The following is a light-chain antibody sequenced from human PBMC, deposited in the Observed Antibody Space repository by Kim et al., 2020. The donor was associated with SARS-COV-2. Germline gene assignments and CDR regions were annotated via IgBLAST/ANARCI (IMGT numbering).Light chain of an antibody. CDR3: QQYDNLPIT. J-gene: IGKJ5*01. CDR1: QDISNY. V-gene: IGKV1-33*01. Sequence: DIQMTQSPSSLSASVGDRVTITCQASQDISNYLNWYQQKPGKAPKLLIYGASNLETGVPSRFSGSGSGTDLTFTISSLQPEDIATYYCQQYDNLPITFGQGTRLEIK. CDR2: GAS.